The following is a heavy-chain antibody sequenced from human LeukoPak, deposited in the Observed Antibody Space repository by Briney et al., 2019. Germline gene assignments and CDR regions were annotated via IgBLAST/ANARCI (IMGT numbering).Heavy chain of an antibody. V-gene: IGHV4-59*08. D-gene: IGHD4-11*01. J-gene: IGHJ4*02. CDR2: IYYSGST. CDR1: GGSISSYY. CDR3: ARRNYGDY. Sequence: SEALSLTCTVSGGSISSYYWSWIRQPPGKGLEWIGYIYYSGSTNYNPSLKSRVTISIDTSKNQFSLKLSSVTAADTAVYYCARRNYGDYWGQGTLATVTS.